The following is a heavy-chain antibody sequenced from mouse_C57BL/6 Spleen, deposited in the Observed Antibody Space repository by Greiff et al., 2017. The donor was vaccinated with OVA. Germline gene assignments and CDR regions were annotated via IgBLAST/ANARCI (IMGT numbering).Heavy chain of an antibody. CDR3: ASQRALDSYYFAY. CDR2: FHPYNDDT. D-gene: IGHD1-1*01. V-gene: IGHV1-47*01. Sequence: VQLQQSGAELVKPGASVKMSCKASGYTFTTYPIEWMKQNHGKSLEWIGNFHPYNDDTKYNEKFKGKATLTVEKSSSTVYLELSRFTSDDSAVSYCASQRALDSYYFAYWGQGTLVTVSA. J-gene: IGHJ3*01. CDR1: GYTFTTYP.